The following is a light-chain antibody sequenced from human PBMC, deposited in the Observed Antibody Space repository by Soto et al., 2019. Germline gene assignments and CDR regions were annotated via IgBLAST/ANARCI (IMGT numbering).Light chain of an antibody. Sequence: QSALTQPASVSGYPGQSSTISCKGTSSDVGGYNYVSWYQQHPGKAPKLMIYDVSNRPSGVSNRFSGSKSGNTASLTISGLQAEDEADYYCSSYTSSSTLNVFGTGTKLTVL. V-gene: IGLV2-14*01. CDR1: SSDVGGYNY. J-gene: IGLJ1*01. CDR2: DVS. CDR3: SSYTSSSTLNV.